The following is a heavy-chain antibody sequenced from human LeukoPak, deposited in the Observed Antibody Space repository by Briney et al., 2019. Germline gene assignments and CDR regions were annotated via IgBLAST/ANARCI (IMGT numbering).Heavy chain of an antibody. CDR1: GFTFSTNY. Sequence: GGSLRLSCAASGFTFSTNYMSWVRQAPGKGLEWVSAIGTAGDTYYTGSVKGRFTISRENAKNSLYLQMNSLRAGDTAVYYCARVAKERVGGVYYFDYWGQGTLVTVSS. J-gene: IGHJ4*02. CDR2: IGTAGDT. V-gene: IGHV3-13*01. CDR3: ARVAKERVGGVYYFDY. D-gene: IGHD1-1*01.